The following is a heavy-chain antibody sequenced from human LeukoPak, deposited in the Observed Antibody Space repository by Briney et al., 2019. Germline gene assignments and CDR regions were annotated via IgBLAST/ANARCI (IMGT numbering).Heavy chain of an antibody. Sequence: ASVKVSCKASGYTFTSYGISWVRQAPGQGLEWMGWISTYNGNTNYAQKFQGRVTISADKSTSTAYMELSSLRSDDTAVYYCARGGGMKPGDFEYWGQGTLVTVSS. CDR1: GYTFTSYG. CDR2: ISTYNGNT. V-gene: IGHV1-18*01. CDR3: ARGGGMKPGDFEY. J-gene: IGHJ4*02. D-gene: IGHD6-13*01.